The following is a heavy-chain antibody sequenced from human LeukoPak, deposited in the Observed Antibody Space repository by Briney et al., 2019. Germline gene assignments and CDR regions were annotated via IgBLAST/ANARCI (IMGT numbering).Heavy chain of an antibody. CDR2: ISAYNGDT. J-gene: IGHJ4*02. CDR3: ATDATRGATAGFDN. CDR1: GYTFNHYG. Sequence: GASVKVSCKASGYTFNHYGISWVRQAPGQGLEWMGWISAYNGDTSYAQRLQGRVIMTTDTSTSTAYMELRSLRSDDTAVYYCATDATRGATAGFDNWGQGTLVTVSS. V-gene: IGHV1-18*01. D-gene: IGHD1-26*01.